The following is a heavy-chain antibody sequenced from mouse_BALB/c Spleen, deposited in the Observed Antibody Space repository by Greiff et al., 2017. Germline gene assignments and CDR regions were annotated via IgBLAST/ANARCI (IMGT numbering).Heavy chain of an antibody. J-gene: IGHJ1*01. D-gene: IGHD2-14*01. V-gene: IGHV1-14*01. Sequence: VQLQQSGPELVKPGASVKMSCKASGYTFTSYVMHWVKQKPGQGLEWIGYINPYNDGTKYNEKFKGKATLTSDKSSSTAYMELSSLTSEDSAVYYCARPYYRYDAYFDVWGAGTTVTVSA. CDR2: INPYNDGT. CDR3: ARPYYRYDAYFDV. CDR1: GYTFTSYV.